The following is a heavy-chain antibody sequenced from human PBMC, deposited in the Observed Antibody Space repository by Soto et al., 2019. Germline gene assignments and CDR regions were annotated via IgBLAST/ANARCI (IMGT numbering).Heavy chain of an antibody. CDR1: GGSISSYY. Sequence: PSETLSLTCTVSGGSISSYYWSWIRQPPGKGLEWIGYIYYSGSTNYNPSLKSRVTISVDTSKNQFSLKLSSVTAADTAVYYCARLLWSRGDWFDPWGQGTLVPVSS. J-gene: IGHJ5*02. CDR3: ARLLWSRGDWFDP. D-gene: IGHD3-10*01. V-gene: IGHV4-59*08. CDR2: IYYSGST.